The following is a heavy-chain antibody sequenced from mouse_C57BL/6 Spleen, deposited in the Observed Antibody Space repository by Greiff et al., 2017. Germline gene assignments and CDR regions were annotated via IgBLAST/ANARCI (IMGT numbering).Heavy chain of an antibody. CDR1: GYTFTSYW. D-gene: IGHD2-10*01. V-gene: IGHV1-59*01. J-gene: IGHJ2*01. Sequence: VQLQQPGAELVRPGTSVKLSCKASGYTFTSYWMHWVKQRPGQGLEWIGVIDPSDSYTNYNQKFKGKATLTVDTSSSTAYMQLSSLTSEDAAVYYCARNGGPTTRYFGYWGQGTTLTVSS. CDR2: IDPSDSYT. CDR3: ARNGGPTTRYFGY.